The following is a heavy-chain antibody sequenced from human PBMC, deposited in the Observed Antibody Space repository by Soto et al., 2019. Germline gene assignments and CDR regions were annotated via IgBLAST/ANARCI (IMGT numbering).Heavy chain of an antibody. CDR1: GFAFSGYG. J-gene: IGHJ6*02. D-gene: IGHD2-15*01. CDR3: AREGYCSGGGCSGGMDV. Sequence: GGSLRLSCAASGFAFSGYGMHWVRQAPGKGLEWVAFIWFDGSDAFYSDSVKGRFSITRDNSKNTLFLQLNSLRGDDTAVYYCAREGYCSGGGCSGGMDVWGQGTTVTVSS. CDR2: IWFDGSDA. V-gene: IGHV3-33*01.